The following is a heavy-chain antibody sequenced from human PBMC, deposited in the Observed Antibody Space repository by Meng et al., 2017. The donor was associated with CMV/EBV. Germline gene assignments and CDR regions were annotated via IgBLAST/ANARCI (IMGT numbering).Heavy chain of an antibody. Sequence: PRQCAAGPLNPSDTLSLACAFYGWAFSGYHGSSIRQPPWKGLEWIGESNHSGSTNYNPSLKRRVTISVDTSKNQFSLKLSSVTAADTAVYYCARRDYSNPYYFDYWGQGTLVTVSS. CDR2: SNHSGST. CDR3: ARRDYSNPYYFDY. CDR1: GWAFSGYH. J-gene: IGHJ4*02. D-gene: IGHD4-11*01. V-gene: IGHV4-34*01.